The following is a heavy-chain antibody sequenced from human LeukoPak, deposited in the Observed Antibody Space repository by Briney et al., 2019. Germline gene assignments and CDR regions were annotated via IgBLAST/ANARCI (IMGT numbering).Heavy chain of an antibody. J-gene: IGHJ4*02. V-gene: IGHV4-59*01. Sequence: SETLSLTCTVSGGSISSYYWSWIRQPPGKGLEWIGYIYYSGSTNYNPSLKSRVTISVDTSKNQFSLKLSSVTAADTAVYYCARDRFGESQWGQGILVTVSS. CDR3: ARDRFGESQ. CDR2: IYYSGST. D-gene: IGHD3-10*01. CDR1: GGSISSYY.